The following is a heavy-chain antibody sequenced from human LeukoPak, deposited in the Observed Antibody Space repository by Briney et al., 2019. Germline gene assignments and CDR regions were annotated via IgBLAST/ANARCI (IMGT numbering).Heavy chain of an antibody. Sequence: GGSLRLSCAASGFTFSSYAMSWVRQAPGKGLEWVSAISGSGGSTYYADSVKGRFTISTDNSKNTRYLQRNSLRAEDTAVYYCAKEGGYVTGYWGQGTLVTVSS. CDR1: GFTFSSYA. J-gene: IGHJ4*02. D-gene: IGHD5-12*01. CDR3: AKEGGYVTGY. CDR2: ISGSGGST. V-gene: IGHV3-23*01.